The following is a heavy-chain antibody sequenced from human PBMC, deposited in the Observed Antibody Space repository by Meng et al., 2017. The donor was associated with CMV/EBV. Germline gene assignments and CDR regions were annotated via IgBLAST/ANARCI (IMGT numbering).Heavy chain of an antibody. Sequence: GGSLRLSCKGSGYSFTSYWIGWVRQMPGKGLEWMGIIYPGDSDTRYSPSFQGQVTISADKSISTAYLQWSSLKASDTAMYYCARAIAAADDFDYWGQGTLVTVSS. V-gene: IGHV5-51*01. CDR2: IYPGDSDT. CDR1: GYSFTSYW. CDR3: ARAIAAADDFDY. D-gene: IGHD6-13*01. J-gene: IGHJ4*02.